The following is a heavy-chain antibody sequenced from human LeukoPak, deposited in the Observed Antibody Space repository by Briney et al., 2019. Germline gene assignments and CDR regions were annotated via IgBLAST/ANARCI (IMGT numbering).Heavy chain of an antibody. V-gene: IGHV3-73*01. J-gene: IGHJ4*02. CDR2: IRSKADTYAT. D-gene: IGHD6-19*01. CDR3: TREYSCGWPFDF. Sequence: GGSLRLSCAASGFTFSDSAIHWVRQATGKGLEWVGRIRSKADTYATTYGASLKGRFTISRDDSRNRAYLQMSSLRTEDTAVYYCTREYSCGWPFDFWGQGTLVTVSS. CDR1: GFTFSDSA.